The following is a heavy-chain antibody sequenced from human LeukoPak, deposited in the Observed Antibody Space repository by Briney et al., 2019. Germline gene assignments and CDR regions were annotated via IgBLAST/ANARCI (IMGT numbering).Heavy chain of an antibody. CDR1: GFTFSSYA. J-gene: IGHJ4*02. CDR2: ISGSGGST. D-gene: IGHD3-22*01. V-gene: IGHV3-23*01. Sequence: GGSLRLSCAASGFTFSSYAMSWVRQAPGKGLEWVSAISGSGGSTYYADSVKGRFTISRDNSKNTLYLQMNSLRAEDTAVYYCAKEGLYDSSGLYYFDYWGQGTLVTVSS. CDR3: AKEGLYDSSGLYYFDY.